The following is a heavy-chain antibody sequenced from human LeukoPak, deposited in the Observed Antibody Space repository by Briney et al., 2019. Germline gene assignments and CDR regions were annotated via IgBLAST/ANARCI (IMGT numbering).Heavy chain of an antibody. Sequence: GGSLRLSCAASGFTFSSYGMHWVRQAPGKGLEWVAIIWYDGSNKYYADSVKGRFTISRDNSKNTLYLQMNSLRAEDTAVYYCARDSVTDRGVAFDIWGQGTMVTVSS. J-gene: IGHJ3*02. V-gene: IGHV3-33*08. D-gene: IGHD3-10*01. CDR3: ARDSVTDRGVAFDI. CDR2: IWYDGSNK. CDR1: GFTFSSYG.